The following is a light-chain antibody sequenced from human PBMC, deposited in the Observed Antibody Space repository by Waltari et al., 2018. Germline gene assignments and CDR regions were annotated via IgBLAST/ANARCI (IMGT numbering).Light chain of an antibody. V-gene: IGLV1-44*01. CDR3: ASWDDSLNGHWV. Sequence: QSVLTQPPSASGTPGQRVTISCSGSASNIGGNLVNWYQQLPGKAPKLLIYRSDHRPSGVPDRFSGSKTGTSASRAISGLQSEDEADYFCASWDDSLNGHWVFGGGTKVTVL. CDR2: RSD. J-gene: IGLJ3*02. CDR1: ASNIGGNL.